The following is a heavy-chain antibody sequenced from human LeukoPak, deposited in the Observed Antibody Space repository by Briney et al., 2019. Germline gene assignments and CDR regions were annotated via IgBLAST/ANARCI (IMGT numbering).Heavy chain of an antibody. CDR1: GGSISSSSYY. CDR3: AREATSSIAARPPGFTYYYYYMDV. J-gene: IGHJ6*03. CDR2: IYYSGST. D-gene: IGHD6-6*01. Sequence: SETLSLTCTVSGGSISSSSYYWGWIRQPPGKGLEWIGSIYYSGSTYYNPSLKSRVTISVDTSKNQFSLKLSSVTAADTAVYYCAREATSSIAARPPGFTYYYYYMDVWGKGTTVTVSS. V-gene: IGHV4-39*07.